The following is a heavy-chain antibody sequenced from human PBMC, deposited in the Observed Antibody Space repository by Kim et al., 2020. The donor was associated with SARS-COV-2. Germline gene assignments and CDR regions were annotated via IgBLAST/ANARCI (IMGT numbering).Heavy chain of an antibody. CDR3: AKGYDILTGYYY. D-gene: IGHD3-9*01. V-gene: IGHV3-23*01. J-gene: IGHJ4*02. Sequence: ADSVKGRFTISRDKSSNTLYLQMNSLRAEVTAVYYCAKGYDILTGYYYWGQGTLVTVSS.